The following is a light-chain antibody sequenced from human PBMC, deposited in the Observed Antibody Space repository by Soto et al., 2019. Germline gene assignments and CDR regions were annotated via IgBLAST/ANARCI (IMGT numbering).Light chain of an antibody. V-gene: IGKV1-39*01. CDR3: QQSYSTLRGT. CDR1: QSSSSY. Sequence: DIQMTQSPSSLSASVGDRVTITCRASQSSSSYLNWYQQKPGKAPKLLIYAASSLQSGVPSRFSGSGSGTDFTLTISSLQPEDFATCYCQQSYSTLRGTFGQGTKVEIK. CDR2: AAS. J-gene: IGKJ1*01.